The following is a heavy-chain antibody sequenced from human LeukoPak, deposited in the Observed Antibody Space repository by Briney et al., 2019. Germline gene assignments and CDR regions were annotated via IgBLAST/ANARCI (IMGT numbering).Heavy chain of an antibody. V-gene: IGHV4-61*02. D-gene: IGHD3-3*01. CDR2: IYTSGST. J-gene: IGHJ6*03. CDR1: GGSISSGSYY. CDR3: ARATIFGVPGYYYYYYYMDV. Sequence: SETLSLTCTVSGGSISSGSYYWSWIRQPAGKGLEWIGRIYTSGSTNYNPSLKSRVTISVDTSKNQFSLKLSSVTAADTAVYYCARATIFGVPGYYYYYYYMDVWGKGTTVTVSS.